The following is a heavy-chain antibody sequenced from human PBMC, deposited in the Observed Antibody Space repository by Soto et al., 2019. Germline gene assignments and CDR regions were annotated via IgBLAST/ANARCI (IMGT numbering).Heavy chain of an antibody. Sequence: QVQLQESGPGLVKPSGTLSLTCAVSSGSISSSNWWSWVRQPPGKGLEWMGEIYHSGSTNYNPSRKHRVTISVDKSKNQFSLKLSSVTAADTAVYYCARDIVVVPAAIVGGYYYYYMDVWGKGTTVTVSS. CDR3: ARDIVVVPAAIVGGYYYYYMDV. D-gene: IGHD2-2*01. CDR1: SGSISSSNW. CDR2: IYHSGST. V-gene: IGHV4-4*02. J-gene: IGHJ6*03.